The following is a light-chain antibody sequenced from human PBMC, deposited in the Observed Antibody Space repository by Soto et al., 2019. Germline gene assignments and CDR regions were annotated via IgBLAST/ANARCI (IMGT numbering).Light chain of an antibody. J-gene: IGKJ2*01. CDR3: QQFNNYPPAYT. CDR1: QGISSA. V-gene: IGKV1D-13*01. CDR2: DAS. Sequence: AIQLTQSPSSLSASVGDRVTITCRASQGISSALAWYQQKPGKAPKLLIYDASSLESGVPSRFSGSGSGTDFILTISSLQPEDFATYYCQQFNNYPPAYTFGQGTKLEIK.